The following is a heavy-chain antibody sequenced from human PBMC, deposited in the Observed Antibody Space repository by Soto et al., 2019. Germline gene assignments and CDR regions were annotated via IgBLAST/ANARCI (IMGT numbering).Heavy chain of an antibody. J-gene: IGHJ4*02. V-gene: IGHV4-4*02. D-gene: IGHD3-16*02. CDR2: IYHSGST. Sequence: SETLSLTCAVSGGSISSDNWWSCVRQPPGKGLEWIGEIYHSGSTNYNPSLKSRVTISVDKSKNQFSLKLSSVTAADTAVYYCARDPYYDYVWGSYRSLKLPTPLLDYCGQGTLVTVSS. CDR3: ARDPYYDYVWGSYRSLKLPTPLLDY. CDR1: GGSISSDNW.